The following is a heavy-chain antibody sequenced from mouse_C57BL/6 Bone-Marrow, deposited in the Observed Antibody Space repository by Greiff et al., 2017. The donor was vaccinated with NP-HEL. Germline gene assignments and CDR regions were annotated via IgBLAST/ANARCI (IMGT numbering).Heavy chain of an antibody. CDR3: ARNYYYGSTAWFAY. CDR1: GFSLTSYG. CDR2: IWSGGST. Sequence: VQVVESGPGLVQPSQSLSITCTVSGFSLTSYGVHWVRQSPGKGLEWLGVIWSGGSTDYNAAFISRLSISKDNSKSQVFFKMNSLQADDTAIYYCARNYYYGSTAWFAYWGQGTLVTVSA. D-gene: IGHD1-1*01. V-gene: IGHV2-2*01. J-gene: IGHJ3*01.